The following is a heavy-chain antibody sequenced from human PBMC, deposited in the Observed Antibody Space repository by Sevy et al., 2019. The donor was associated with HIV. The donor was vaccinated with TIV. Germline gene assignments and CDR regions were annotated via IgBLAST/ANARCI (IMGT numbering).Heavy chain of an antibody. CDR2: IWYDGSNK. J-gene: IGHJ4*02. V-gene: IGHV3-33*01. D-gene: IGHD6-13*01. Sequence: GGSLRLSCAASGFTFSSYGMHWVRQAPGMGLEWVAVIWYDGSNKYYADSVKGRFTISRDNSKNTLYLQMNSLRAEDTAVYYCAREYSSHPYFDYWGQRTLVTVSS. CDR1: GFTFSSYG. CDR3: AREYSSHPYFDY.